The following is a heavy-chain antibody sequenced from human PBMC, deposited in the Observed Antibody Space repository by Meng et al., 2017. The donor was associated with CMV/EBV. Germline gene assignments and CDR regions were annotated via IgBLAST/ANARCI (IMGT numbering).Heavy chain of an antibody. D-gene: IGHD5-24*01. CDR2: ISSSSSYI. Sequence: SLMISCAASGFTFSSYSMNWVRQAPGKGLEWVSSISSSSSYIYYADSVKGRFTISRDNAKNSLYLQMNSLRAEDTAVYYCAREKDGYNPYYYGMDVWGQGTTVTVSS. CDR1: GFTFSSYS. J-gene: IGHJ6*02. V-gene: IGHV3-21*01. CDR3: AREKDGYNPYYYGMDV.